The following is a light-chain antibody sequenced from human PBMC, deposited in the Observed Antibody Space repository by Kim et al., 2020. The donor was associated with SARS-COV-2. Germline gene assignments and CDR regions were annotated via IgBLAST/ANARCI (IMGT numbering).Light chain of an antibody. CDR3: DSWDSSGNHNVV. V-gene: IGLV3-19*02. Sequence: SSELTQDPAVSVALGQTVRITCQGGSLKTYYATWYQQKPGQAPVRVIFGKNNRPSGIPHRFSGSNSGNTASLTITGAQAEDEADYYCDSWDSSGNHNVVFGGGTQLTVL. J-gene: IGLJ2*01. CDR1: SLKTYY. CDR2: GKN.